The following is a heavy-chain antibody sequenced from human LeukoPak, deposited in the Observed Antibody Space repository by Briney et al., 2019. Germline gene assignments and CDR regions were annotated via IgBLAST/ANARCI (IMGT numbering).Heavy chain of an antibody. CDR1: GGSFSGYY. CDR2: MNHSGST. CDR3: ARKSLDNWVDP. Sequence: SETLSLTCAVYGGSFSGYYWSWIRQPPGKGLEWIGEMNHSGSTNYNPSLKSRVTISVDTSKKQFSLKLSSVTAADTAVYYRARKSLDNWVDPWGQGTLVTVSS. J-gene: IGHJ5*02. V-gene: IGHV4-34*01.